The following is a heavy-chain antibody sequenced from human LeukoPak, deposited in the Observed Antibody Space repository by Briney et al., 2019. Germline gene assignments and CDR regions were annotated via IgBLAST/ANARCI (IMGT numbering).Heavy chain of an antibody. CDR2: IRSKAYGGTT. CDR1: GFTFGDYV. J-gene: IGHJ3*02. CDR3: TRDSAFDI. V-gene: IGHV3-49*04. Sequence: PGGSLRLSCTASGFTFGDYVMSWVRQAPGKGLEWVGFIRSKAYGGTTKNAASVKGRFTISRDDSRSIAYLQMNSLKTEDTAVYYCTRDSAFDIWGQGTMVTVSS.